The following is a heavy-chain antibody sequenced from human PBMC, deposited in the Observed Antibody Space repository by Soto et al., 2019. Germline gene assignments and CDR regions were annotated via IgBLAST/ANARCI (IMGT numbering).Heavy chain of an antibody. CDR3: ARGQEGVVATH. CDR2: VKDGGHT. D-gene: IGHD5-12*01. CDR1: GGSLSGYY. Sequence: QVQLQQWGAGLLKPSETLSLKCAVTGGSLSGYYWSWIRQPPGKGLEWIGEVKDGGHTNYSPSLRGRVTISSDTPNNQFSLRLNSVTAADTGVYYCARGQEGVVATHWDQGSLVTVSS. J-gene: IGHJ4*02. V-gene: IGHV4-34*01.